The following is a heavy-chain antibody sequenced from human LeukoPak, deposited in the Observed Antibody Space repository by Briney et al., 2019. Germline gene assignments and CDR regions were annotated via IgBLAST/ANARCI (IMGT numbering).Heavy chain of an antibody. CDR1: GFTFSSYA. CDR3: AAGYYDSSGYYYVHDY. D-gene: IGHD3-22*01. J-gene: IGHJ4*02. Sequence: GRSLRLSCAASGFTFSSYAMSWVRQAPGKGLEWVSAISGSGGSTYYADSVKGRFTISRDNSKNTLYLQMNSLRAGDTTVYYCAAGYYDSSGYYYVHDYWGQGTLVTVSS. CDR2: ISGSGGST. V-gene: IGHV3-23*01.